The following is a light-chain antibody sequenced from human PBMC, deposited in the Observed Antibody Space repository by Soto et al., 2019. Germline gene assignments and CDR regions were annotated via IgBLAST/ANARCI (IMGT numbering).Light chain of an antibody. CDR1: QSLLQRDGNNH. J-gene: IGKJ1*01. V-gene: IGKV2-28*01. CDR2: LAS. CDR3: MQLLQTPWT. Sequence: DIVLTQSPLSLPVTPGEPASISCRSSQSLLQRDGNNHLDWYLQKPGQSPQLLISLASNRASGVPERFSGGGTGTDFTLKISRVEAEDVGIYYCMQLLQTPWTFGRGTKVDIK.